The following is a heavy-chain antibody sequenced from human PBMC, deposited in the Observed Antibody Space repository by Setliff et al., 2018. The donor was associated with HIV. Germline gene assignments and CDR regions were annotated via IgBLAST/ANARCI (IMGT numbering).Heavy chain of an antibody. D-gene: IGHD3-22*01. V-gene: IGHV4-39*01. CDR3: ARYRYYYDSSGYGRWFDP. Sequence: SETLSLTCTVSGGSISSSSYYWGWIRQPPGKGLEWIGNIYYSGSTYYNPSLKSRVTISVDTSENQFSLRLNSVTAADTAVYYCARYRYYYDSSGYGRWFDPWGHGTPVTVSS. J-gene: IGHJ5*02. CDR2: IYYSGST. CDR1: GGSISSSSYY.